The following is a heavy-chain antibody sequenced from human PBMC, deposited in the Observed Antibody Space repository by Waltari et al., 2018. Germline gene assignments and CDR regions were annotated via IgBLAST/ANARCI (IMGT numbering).Heavy chain of an antibody. V-gene: IGHV4-4*07. CDR3: ARDLNAFDI. Sequence: QVQLLESGPGLLKPSETLCLTVPVPCGSISSSYWSWIRQPAGKGLEWIGRIYTSGSTNYNPSLKSRVTMSVDTSKNQFSLKLSSVTAADTAVYYCARDLNAFDIWGQGTMVTVSS. CDR2: IYTSGST. CDR1: CGSISSSY. J-gene: IGHJ3*02.